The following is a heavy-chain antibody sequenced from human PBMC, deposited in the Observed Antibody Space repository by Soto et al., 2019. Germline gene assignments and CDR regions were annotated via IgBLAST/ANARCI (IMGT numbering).Heavy chain of an antibody. Sequence: QVQIVQSGAEVKKPGASVXXSCXASXYXXXXYAMXWVRQAPGQRLEWMGWINAGNGNTKYSQKFQGRVTITRDTSASTAYMELSSLRSEDTAVYYCARGDYYDIHDXXXQGTLVTVSS. CDR3: ARGDYYDIHDX. V-gene: IGHV1-3*01. CDR2: INAGNGNT. D-gene: IGHD3-22*01. J-gene: IGHJ4*02. CDR1: XYXXXXYA.